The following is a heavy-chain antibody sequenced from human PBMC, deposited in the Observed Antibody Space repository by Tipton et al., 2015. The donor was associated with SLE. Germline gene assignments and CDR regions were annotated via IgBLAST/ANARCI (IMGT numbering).Heavy chain of an antibody. CDR1: GGSINSYNW. J-gene: IGHJ6*02. V-gene: IGHV4-4*02. CDR3: ARGPDYSNYYFYRMDV. D-gene: IGHD4-11*01. CDR2: IYHSGTT. Sequence: TLSLTCAVSGGSINSYNWWTWARQPPGKGLEWIGEIYHSGTTNYNPSLKSRITISLDKSNNHFSLRLSSLTAADTAVYYCARGPDYSNYYFYRMDVWGQGITVTVSS.